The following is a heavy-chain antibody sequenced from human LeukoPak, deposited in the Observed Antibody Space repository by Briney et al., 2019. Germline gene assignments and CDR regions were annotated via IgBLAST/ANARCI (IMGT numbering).Heavy chain of an antibody. CDR2: IYYSGST. CDR1: GGSISSYY. Sequence: PSETLSLTCAVSGGSISSYYWSWIRQPPGKGLEWIGYIYYSGSTNYNPSLKSRVTISVDTSKNQFSLKLSSVTAADTAVYYCARGGSGSSIDYWGQGTLVTVSS. V-gene: IGHV4-59*01. J-gene: IGHJ4*02. D-gene: IGHD3-10*01. CDR3: ARGGSGSSIDY.